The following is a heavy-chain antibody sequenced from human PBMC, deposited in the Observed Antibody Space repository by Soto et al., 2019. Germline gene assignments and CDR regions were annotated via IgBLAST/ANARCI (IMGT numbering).Heavy chain of an antibody. D-gene: IGHD1-26*01. CDR1: GLIFENFG. Sequence: GGCLSLSCAAAGLIFENFGMSWVRQAPGTGLEWISSISGSGFKKYYADSVKGRFTISRDNSKSTVYLELNNLSAEDTAVYHCAKNQGVELVPLATVDWFDPWGQGSVVTVS. J-gene: IGHJ5*02. CDR3: AKNQGVELVPLATVDWFDP. CDR2: ISGSGFKK. V-gene: IGHV3-23*01.